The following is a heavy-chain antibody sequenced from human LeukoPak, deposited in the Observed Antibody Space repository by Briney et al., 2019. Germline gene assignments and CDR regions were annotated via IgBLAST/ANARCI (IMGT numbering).Heavy chain of an antibody. CDR3: ARAHPGDYSDFQFDY. CDR2: IKSDGST. CDR1: GFTFSSYW. D-gene: IGHD4-11*01. J-gene: IGHJ4*02. V-gene: IGHV3-74*01. Sequence: PGGSLRLSCAASGFTFSSYWMHWVRQTPGKGLMWVARIKSDGSTIYADSVQGRVTISTDNAKNSLYLQINSLRAEDTAVYYCARAHPGDYSDFQFDYWGQGTLVTVSS.